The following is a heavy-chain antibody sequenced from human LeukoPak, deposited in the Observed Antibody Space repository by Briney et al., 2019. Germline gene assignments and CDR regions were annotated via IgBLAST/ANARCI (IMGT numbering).Heavy chain of an antibody. D-gene: IGHD1-14*01. J-gene: IGHJ6*03. CDR2: LYYSGST. CDR1: NGSISSSSYY. V-gene: IGHV4-39*01. CDR3: VRLPDYYYYYMDV. Sequence: SETLSLTCIVSNGSISSSSYYWGWIRQPPGKGLEWIGSLYYSGSTYYNPSLKTRVTISVDTSKSQFSLKLDSVPAADTAVYYCVRLPDYYYYYMDVWGRGTSVTVSS.